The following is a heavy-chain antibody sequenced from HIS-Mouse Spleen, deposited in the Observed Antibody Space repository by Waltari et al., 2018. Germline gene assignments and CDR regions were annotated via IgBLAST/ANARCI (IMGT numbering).Heavy chain of an antibody. J-gene: IGHJ2*01. CDR2: IYYSGST. V-gene: IGHV4-39*07. Sequence: QLQLQESGPGLVKPSETLSLTCTVSGGSISSSSSYLGWIRKPPGKGLEWIGSIYYSGSTYYNPSLKSRVTISVDTSKNQFSLKLRSVTAADTAVYYCAREIPYSSSWYDWYFDLWGRGTLVTVSS. CDR3: AREIPYSSSWYDWYFDL. D-gene: IGHD6-13*01. CDR1: GGSISSSSSY.